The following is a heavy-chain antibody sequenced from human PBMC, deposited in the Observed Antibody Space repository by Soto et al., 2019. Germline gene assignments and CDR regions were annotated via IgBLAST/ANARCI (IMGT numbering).Heavy chain of an antibody. CDR3: AREIRSGWYRAEYFQH. CDR2: ISSSSSTI. V-gene: IGHV3-48*02. Sequence: GGSLRLSCAASGFTFSSYSMNWVRQAPGKGLEWVSYISSSSSTIYYADSVKGRFTISRDNAKNSLYLQMNSLRDEDTAVYYRAREIRSGWYRAEYFQHWGQGTLVIVSS. CDR1: GFTFSSYS. D-gene: IGHD6-19*01. J-gene: IGHJ1*01.